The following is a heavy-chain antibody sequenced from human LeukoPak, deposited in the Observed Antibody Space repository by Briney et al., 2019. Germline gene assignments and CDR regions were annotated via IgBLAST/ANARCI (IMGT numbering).Heavy chain of an antibody. CDR1: GGSISSYY. J-gene: IGHJ6*03. CDR3: ARTQGDPYYYMDV. Sequence: SETLSLTCTVSGGSISSYYWSWIRQPPGKGLEWIGYIYYSGSTNYNPSLKSRVTISVDTSKNQFSLKLSSVTAADTAVYYCARTQGDPYYYMDVWGKGTTATISS. V-gene: IGHV4-59*01. CDR2: IYYSGST.